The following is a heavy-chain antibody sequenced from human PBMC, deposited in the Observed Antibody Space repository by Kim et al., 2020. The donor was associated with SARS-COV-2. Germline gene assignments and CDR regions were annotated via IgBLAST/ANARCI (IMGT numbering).Heavy chain of an antibody. CDR3: AKDSMGIVATISGDNYFDY. Sequence: GGSLRLSCAASGFTFSSYAMSWVRQAPGKGLEWVSAISGSGGSTYYADSVKGRFTISRDNSKNTLYLQMNSLRAEDTAVYYCAKDSMGIVATISGDNYFDYWGQGTLVTVSS. CDR1: GFTFSSYA. D-gene: IGHD5-12*01. CDR2: ISGSGGST. V-gene: IGHV3-23*01. J-gene: IGHJ4*02.